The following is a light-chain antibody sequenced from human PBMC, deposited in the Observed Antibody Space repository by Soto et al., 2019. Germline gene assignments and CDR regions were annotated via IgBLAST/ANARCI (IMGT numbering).Light chain of an antibody. V-gene: IGKV3-20*01. Sequence: EIVLTQSPGTLSLSPGERATLSCRASQSVSSSYLAWYQQKPGQAPRLLIYGASSRAPGIPDRFSGSGSVTDFTLTISRLEPEDFAVYYCQQYGSSPLYTFGQGTKLEIK. CDR3: QQYGSSPLYT. CDR2: GAS. J-gene: IGKJ2*01. CDR1: QSVSSSY.